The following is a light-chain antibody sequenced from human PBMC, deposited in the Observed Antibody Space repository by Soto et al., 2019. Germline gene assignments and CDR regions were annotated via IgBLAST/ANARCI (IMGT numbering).Light chain of an antibody. CDR1: QSVSSN. CDR2: GAS. J-gene: IGKJ1*01. CDR3: QQYNNWPRT. V-gene: IGKV3-15*01. Sequence: VMTPSPATLSVSPGERATLSCRASQSVSSNLAWYQQKPGQAPRLLIYGASTRATGIPARFSGSGSGTEFPLPIGTLQSEDFAVYYCQQYNNWPRTFGQGTKVEIK.